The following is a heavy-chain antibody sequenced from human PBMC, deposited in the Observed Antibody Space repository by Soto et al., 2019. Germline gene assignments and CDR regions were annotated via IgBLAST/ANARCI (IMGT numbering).Heavy chain of an antibody. J-gene: IGHJ4*02. CDR2: IVPNVGTV. V-gene: IGHV1-69*06. CDR1: GGTFSSFINYP. D-gene: IGHD3-3*01. Sequence: SVKVSCKSSGGTFSSFINYPINWVRQAPGQGLEWMGGIVPNVGTVNYAQKFRGKVTITADKSTGTAYMELSSLRSEDTALYYCARRDTSGFLRYFDNWGQGTQVTVSS. CDR3: ARRDTSGFLRYFDN.